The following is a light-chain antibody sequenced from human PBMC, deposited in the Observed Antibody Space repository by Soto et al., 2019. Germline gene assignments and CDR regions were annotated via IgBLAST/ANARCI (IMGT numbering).Light chain of an antibody. Sequence: EIVMTKSPATLSVSPGDRATLSCRASQSVSSNLAWYQHKPGQAPRLLIYGASSRAPGIPARFSGSGSGTEFTLTISRLQSEDFAIYYCQHYNNWPRTFGQGTKVDIK. J-gene: IGKJ1*01. CDR2: GAS. V-gene: IGKV3-15*01. CDR1: QSVSSN. CDR3: QHYNNWPRT.